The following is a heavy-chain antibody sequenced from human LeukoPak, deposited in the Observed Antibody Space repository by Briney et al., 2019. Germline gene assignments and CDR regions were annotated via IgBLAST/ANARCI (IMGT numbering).Heavy chain of an antibody. Sequence: GGTLRLSCAASGFTFSSYGMSWVRQAPGKGLEWVSAISGSGGSTYYAHSVKGRFTISRDNSKNTLYLQMNSLRAEDTAVYYCAKSNGYGLIDIWGQGTMVTVSS. CDR1: GFTFSSYG. CDR2: ISGSGGST. J-gene: IGHJ3*02. CDR3: AKSNGYGLIDI. D-gene: IGHD3-22*01. V-gene: IGHV3-23*01.